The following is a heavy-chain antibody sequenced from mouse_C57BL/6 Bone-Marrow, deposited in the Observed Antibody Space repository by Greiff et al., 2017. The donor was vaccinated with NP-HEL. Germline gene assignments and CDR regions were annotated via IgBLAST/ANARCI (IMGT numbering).Heavy chain of an antibody. J-gene: IGHJ4*01. CDR2: IDPNSGGT. CDR3: AQTAQATGAMDY. V-gene: IGHV1-72*01. D-gene: IGHD3-2*02. Sequence: VQLQQPGAELVKPGASVKLSCKASGYTFTSYWMHWVKQRPGRGIEWIGRIDPNSGGTTYNEKFESKATLTVDKPSRTAYMQLSSLTSEDSAVYYCAQTAQATGAMDYWGQGTSVTVSS. CDR1: GYTFTSYW.